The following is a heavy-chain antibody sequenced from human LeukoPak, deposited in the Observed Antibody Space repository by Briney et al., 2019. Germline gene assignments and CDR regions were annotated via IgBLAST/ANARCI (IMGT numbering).Heavy chain of an antibody. Sequence: GGSLRLSCTASGFTFSNYWMSWVRQAPGKGLEWVANIKQDGSEKYYVDSVKGRFTISRDNAKNSLYLQMNSLRADDTAVYYCARAVRWLWMYYFDYWGQGTLVTVSS. V-gene: IGHV3-7*01. CDR2: IKQDGSEK. J-gene: IGHJ4*02. CDR3: ARAVRWLWMYYFDY. D-gene: IGHD3-22*01. CDR1: GFTFSNYW.